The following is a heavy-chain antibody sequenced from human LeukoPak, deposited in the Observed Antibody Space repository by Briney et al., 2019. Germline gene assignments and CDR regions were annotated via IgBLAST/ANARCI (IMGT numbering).Heavy chain of an antibody. CDR1: GGSISSYY. J-gene: IGHJ4*02. Sequence: PSETLSLTCTVSGGSISSYYWNWIRQPPGKGLEWIGYIYTSGSANNNGSTNYNPSLQSRVTISVDTSKNQFSLKLSSVTAADTAVYYCARHLSRTIPFDYWGQGTLITVSS. D-gene: IGHD1/OR15-1a*01. CDR2: IYTSGSANNNGST. CDR3: ARHLSRTIPFDY. V-gene: IGHV4-4*09.